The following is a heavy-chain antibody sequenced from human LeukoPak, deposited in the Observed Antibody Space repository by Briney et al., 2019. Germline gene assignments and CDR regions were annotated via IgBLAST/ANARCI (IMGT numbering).Heavy chain of an antibody. Sequence: ASVKVSCKSSGYTFTTYGITWVRQAPGQGLEWMGWISTDNGDTNYAQKLQGRVTMTTDTSTSTAYMELRSLRSDDTAVYYCARDEEGATEWGQGTLVTVSS. CDR2: ISTDNGDT. D-gene: IGHD1-26*01. V-gene: IGHV1-18*01. J-gene: IGHJ4*02. CDR3: ARDEEGATE. CDR1: GYTFTTYG.